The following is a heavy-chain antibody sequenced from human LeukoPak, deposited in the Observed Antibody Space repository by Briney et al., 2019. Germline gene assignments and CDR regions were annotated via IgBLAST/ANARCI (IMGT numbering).Heavy chain of an antibody. J-gene: IGHJ4*02. CDR1: GYSISSGYY. V-gene: IGHV4-38-2*02. D-gene: IGHD3-22*01. CDR2: MYQSGST. CDR3: ARLRLRYHYDSSGYLDY. Sequence: SETLSLTCTVSGYSISSGYYWGWIRQPPGKGLEWIGSMYQSGSTYYNPSLTSRVTISVDTSKNQFSLKVSSVTAADTAVYYCARLRLRYHYDSSGYLDYWGQGTLVTVSS.